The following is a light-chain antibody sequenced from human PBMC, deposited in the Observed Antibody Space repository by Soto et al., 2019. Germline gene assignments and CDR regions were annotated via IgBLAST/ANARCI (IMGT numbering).Light chain of an antibody. CDR2: GVS. CDR1: QRLSSN. V-gene: IGKV3-15*01. Sequence: IVMTQSPATLSVSPGERATLSCRASQRLSSNLAWYQQKPGQAPRLLIYGVSTRATGVPDRFSGSGSGTDFTLTISSLQPEDFAVYYCQKSYNIPLTCGQGTRLEIK. J-gene: IGKJ5*01. CDR3: QKSYNIPLT.